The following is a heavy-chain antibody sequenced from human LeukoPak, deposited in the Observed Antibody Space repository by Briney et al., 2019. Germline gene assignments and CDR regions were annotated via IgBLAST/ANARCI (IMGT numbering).Heavy chain of an antibody. Sequence: ASVKVSCKASGYTFTDYFMHWVRQAPGQGLEWMGWINANSGGTNYAQNFQGRVTMTRDTSISTVYMELNRLRSDDTAVYYCARFRGSSNFDYWGQGTLVTVSP. J-gene: IGHJ4*02. CDR2: INANSGGT. D-gene: IGHD2-2*01. CDR1: GYTFTDYF. CDR3: ARFRGSSNFDY. V-gene: IGHV1-2*02.